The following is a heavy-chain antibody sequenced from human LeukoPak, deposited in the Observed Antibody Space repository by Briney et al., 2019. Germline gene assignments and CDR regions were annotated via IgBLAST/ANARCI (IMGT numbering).Heavy chain of an antibody. CDR3: AREGRDDFWSGYYDY. V-gene: IGHV3-23*01. CDR2: ISGSGGST. Sequence: GGSLRLSCAASGFTFSSYAMSWVRQAPGKGLEWVSAISGSGGSTYYADSVKGRFTISRDNSKNTLYLQMNSLRAEDTAVYYCAREGRDDFWSGYYDYWGQGTLVTVSS. J-gene: IGHJ4*02. D-gene: IGHD3-3*01. CDR1: GFTFSSYA.